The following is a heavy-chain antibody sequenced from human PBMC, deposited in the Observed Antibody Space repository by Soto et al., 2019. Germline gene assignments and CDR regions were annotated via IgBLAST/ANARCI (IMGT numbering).Heavy chain of an antibody. Sequence: ASVKVSCKASGHTFSRYDMHWVRQAPGQGLEWMGIIDPSGGVRTNAQRFQGRLSLTSDTSSRTLFLELSGLTSEDTAVYYCALVCGHCLSFDYWGPGTLVTVS. CDR2: IDPSGGVR. J-gene: IGHJ4*02. V-gene: IGHV1-46*03. CDR3: ALVCGHCLSFDY. D-gene: IGHD6-6*01. CDR1: GHTFSRYD.